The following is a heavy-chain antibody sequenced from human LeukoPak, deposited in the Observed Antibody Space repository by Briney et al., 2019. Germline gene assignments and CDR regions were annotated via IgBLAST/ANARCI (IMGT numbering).Heavy chain of an antibody. CDR2: ISTSVTYT. J-gene: IGHJ5*02. V-gene: IGHV3-11*06. CDR1: GFTFSDYY. D-gene: IGHD3-9*01. Sequence: GGSLRLSCAASGFTFSDYYMSWIRQAPGRGLEWVSYISTSVTYTEYADSVKGRFTISRDNAKNSLYLQMNSLRDEDTAVYYCARDYYDVLTNRRKGVLEASGQGALVTVSS. CDR3: ARDYYDVLTNRRKGVLEA.